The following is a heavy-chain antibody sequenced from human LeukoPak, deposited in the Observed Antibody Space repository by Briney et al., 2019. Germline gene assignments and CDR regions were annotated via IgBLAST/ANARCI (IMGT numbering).Heavy chain of an antibody. CDR3: ARDAFISSGSYYNAIDY. Sequence: GGSLRLSCAASGFTFSDYYMSWIRQAPGKGLEWVSYISSSGSTIYYADSVKGRFTISRDNAKNSLYLQMNSLRAEDTAVYYCARDAFISSGSYYNAIDYWGQGTLVTVSS. CDR2: ISSSGSTI. CDR1: GFTFSDYY. D-gene: IGHD3-10*01. J-gene: IGHJ4*02. V-gene: IGHV3-11*04.